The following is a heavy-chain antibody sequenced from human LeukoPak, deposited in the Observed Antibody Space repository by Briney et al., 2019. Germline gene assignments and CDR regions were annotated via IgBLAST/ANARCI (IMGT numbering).Heavy chain of an antibody. CDR3: ARDAYYDFWSGYYTQYYYYYMDV. V-gene: IGHV1-46*01. Sequence: ASVKVSCKGSGYTFTSYYMHWVRQAPGQGLEWMGIINPSGGSTSYAQKFQGRVTMTRDMSTSTVYMELSSLRSEDTAVYYCARDAYYDFWSGYYTQYYYYYMDVWGKGTTVTVSS. CDR1: GYTFTSYY. D-gene: IGHD3-3*01. CDR2: INPSGGST. J-gene: IGHJ6*03.